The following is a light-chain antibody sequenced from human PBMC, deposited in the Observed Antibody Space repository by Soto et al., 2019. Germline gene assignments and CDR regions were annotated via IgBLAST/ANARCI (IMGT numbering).Light chain of an antibody. J-gene: IGKJ5*01. Sequence: EFVLTQSPATLSLSPGERAILSCRASQSVAGSLAWYQQKPGQAPRLLIYDISTRAAVIPARFSGSGSGTDFTLTVSSLEPEDFALYYCQQRSNRITFGQGTRLEIK. CDR1: QSVAGS. CDR3: QQRSNRIT. CDR2: DIS. V-gene: IGKV3-11*01.